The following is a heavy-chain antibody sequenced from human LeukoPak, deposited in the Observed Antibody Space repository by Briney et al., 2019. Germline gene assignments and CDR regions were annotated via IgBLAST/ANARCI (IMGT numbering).Heavy chain of an antibody. Sequence: SHTLSLTCAISGDSVSSNIAAWNWIRQSPSRGLEWLGRTYYRSKWYNDYAVSVKSRITINPDTSKNQFSLQLNSVTPEDTAVYYCALGYCSSTSCYWFDPWGQGTLVTVSS. CDR1: GDSVSSNIAA. CDR3: ALGYCSSTSCYWFDP. V-gene: IGHV6-1*01. CDR2: TYYRSKWYN. D-gene: IGHD2-2*01. J-gene: IGHJ5*02.